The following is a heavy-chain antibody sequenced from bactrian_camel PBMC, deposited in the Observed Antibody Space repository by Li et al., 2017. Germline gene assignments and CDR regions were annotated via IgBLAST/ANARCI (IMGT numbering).Heavy chain of an antibody. Sequence: VESGGGSVQAGGSLRLSCATSGYTDNDYCMAWFRQAPGKEREEVASIDSDGNTNYADSVKGRFAVSKDNAKNSLYLQMNILKTEDTAVYYCVTDLYYSFEYWGQGTQVTVS. CDR1: GYTDNDYC. D-gene: IGHD4*01. CDR2: IDSDGNT. CDR3: VTDLYYSFEY. V-gene: IGHV3S61*01. J-gene: IGHJ4*01.